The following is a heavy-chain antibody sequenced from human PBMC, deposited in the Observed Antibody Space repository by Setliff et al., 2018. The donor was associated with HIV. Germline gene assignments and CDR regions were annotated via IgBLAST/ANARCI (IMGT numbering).Heavy chain of an antibody. CDR1: GSSISTSYY. J-gene: IGHJ6*03. Sequence: NPSETLSLTCAVSGSSISTSYYWGWIRQPPGKGLEWIGTVYYSGSTYYNPSLKSRVTISVDTSKNQFSLKLRSVTAADTALYYCARGRYRSRWYASDHYYIDVWGKGTTVTVSS. CDR2: VYYSGST. D-gene: IGHD6-13*01. CDR3: ARGRYRSRWYASDHYYIDV. V-gene: IGHV4-38-2*01.